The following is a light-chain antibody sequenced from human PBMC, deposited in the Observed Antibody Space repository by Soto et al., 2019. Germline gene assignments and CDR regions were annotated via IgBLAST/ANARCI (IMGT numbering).Light chain of an antibody. Sequence: DIQMTQSPSTLSASVGDRVTIACRASQSISNWLAGYQQKPEKAPKHLIYKASSLESGVPSRFSGSGSGTEFSITISSPQPDDFATYYCQQYNSSPAFGQGTKVEIK. J-gene: IGKJ1*01. CDR3: QQYNSSPA. V-gene: IGKV1-5*03. CDR2: KAS. CDR1: QSISNW.